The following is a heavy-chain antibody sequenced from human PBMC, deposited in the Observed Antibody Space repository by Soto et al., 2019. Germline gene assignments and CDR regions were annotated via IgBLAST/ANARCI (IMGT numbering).Heavy chain of an antibody. Sequence: GGSLRLSYAASGFTVSSNYMSWVRQAPGKGLEWVSVIYSGGSTYYADSVKGRFTISRDNSKNTLYLQMNSLRAEDPAVYYCARLTATLLLTPWGQGTLVTVSS. D-gene: IGHD7-27*01. J-gene: IGHJ5*02. CDR2: IYSGGST. CDR1: GFTVSSNY. V-gene: IGHV3-66*02. CDR3: ARLTATLLLTP.